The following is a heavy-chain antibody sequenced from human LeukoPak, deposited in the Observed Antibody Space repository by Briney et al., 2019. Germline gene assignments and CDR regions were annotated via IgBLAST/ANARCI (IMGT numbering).Heavy chain of an antibody. CDR3: ARVLSIYGVLNWFDP. CDR1: GGTFSSYA. V-gene: IGHV1-69*13. CDR2: IIPIFGTA. Sequence: SVKVSCKASGGTFSSYAISWVRQAPGQGLEWMGGIIPIFGTANYAQKFQGRVTIIADESTSTAYMELSSLRSEDTAVYYCARVLSIYGVLNWFDPWGQGTLVTVSS. J-gene: IGHJ5*02. D-gene: IGHD4-17*01.